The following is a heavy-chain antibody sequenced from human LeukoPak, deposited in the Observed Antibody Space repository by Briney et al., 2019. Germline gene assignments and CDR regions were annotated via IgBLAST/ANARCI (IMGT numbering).Heavy chain of an antibody. CDR2: IYHSGST. CDR3: ARVRVLYYDSSGYYLGPFDY. V-gene: IGHV4-38-2*02. CDR1: GYSISSGYY. Sequence: SETLSVTCTVSGYSISSGYYWGWIRQPPGKGLEWIGSIYHSGSTYYNPSLKSRVTISVDTSKNQFSLKLSSVTAADTAVYYCARVRVLYYDSSGYYLGPFDYWGQGTLVTVSS. J-gene: IGHJ4*02. D-gene: IGHD3-22*01.